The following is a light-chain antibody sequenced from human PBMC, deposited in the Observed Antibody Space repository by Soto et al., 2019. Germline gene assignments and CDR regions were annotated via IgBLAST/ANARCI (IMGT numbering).Light chain of an antibody. V-gene: IGKV3-20*01. J-gene: IGKJ1*01. CDR1: QSVSSSY. Sequence: EIVLTQSPGTLSLSPGERATLSWRASQSVSSSYLAWYQQKPGQAPRLLIYGASSRATGIPDRFGGSGSGTDFNLPISRLEPEDFAVYYWQQYGSSPPVKFGQETKV. CDR2: GAS. CDR3: QQYGSSPPVK.